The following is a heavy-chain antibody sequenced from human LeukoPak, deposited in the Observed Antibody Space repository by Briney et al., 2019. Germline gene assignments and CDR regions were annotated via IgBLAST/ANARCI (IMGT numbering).Heavy chain of an antibody. J-gene: IGHJ4*02. V-gene: IGHV3-21*01. CDR1: GFTFSSYW. CDR2: ISSSSSYI. D-gene: IGHD6-6*01. CDR3: ARDKSAARGYYFDY. Sequence: PGGSLRLSCAASGFTFSSYWMSWVRQAPGKGLEWVSSISSSSSYIYYADSVKGRFTISRDNAKNSLYLQMNSLRAEDTAVYYCARDKSAARGYYFDYWGQGTLVTVSS.